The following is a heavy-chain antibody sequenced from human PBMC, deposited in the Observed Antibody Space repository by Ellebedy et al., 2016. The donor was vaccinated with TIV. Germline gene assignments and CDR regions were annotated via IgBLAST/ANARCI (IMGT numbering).Heavy chain of an antibody. V-gene: IGHV3-23*01. CDR3: AKDPGYCSSTSCYRYFQH. CDR1: GFTFSSYA. D-gene: IGHD2-2*02. J-gene: IGHJ1*01. CDR2: IRGSGVST. Sequence: GESLKISXAASGFTFSSYAMSWVRQAPGKGLEWVSAIRGSGVSTYYADSVKGRFTISGDNSKNTLYLQMNSLRAEDTAVYYCAKDPGYCSSTSCYRYFQHWGQGTLVTVSS.